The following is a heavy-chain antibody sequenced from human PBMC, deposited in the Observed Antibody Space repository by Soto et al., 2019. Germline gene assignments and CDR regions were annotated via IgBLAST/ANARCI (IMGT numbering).Heavy chain of an antibody. D-gene: IGHD5-12*01. CDR3: ARLRQGGYGQCMDV. CDR1: GYRFITYW. J-gene: IGHJ6*02. V-gene: IGHV5-51*01. CDR2: IDPADSDT. Sequence: GESLKISCKGSGYRFITYWIAWVCQKPGKGLEWIGIIDPADSDTKYSPSFQGQVTISADKSINTAYLQWSSLKASDTAKYDCARLRQGGYGQCMDVWGQGTTVTVSS.